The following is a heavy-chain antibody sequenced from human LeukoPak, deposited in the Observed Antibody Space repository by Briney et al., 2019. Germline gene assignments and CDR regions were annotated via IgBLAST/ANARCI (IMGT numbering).Heavy chain of an antibody. V-gene: IGHV4-34*01. D-gene: IGHD3-10*01. Sequence: KPSETLSLTCAVYGGSFSGYYWSWIRQPPGEGLEWIGEINHSGSTNYNPSLKSRVTISVDTSKNQFSLKLSSVTAADTAVYYCARDGYMVRGVDDAFDIWGQGTMVTVSS. CDR1: GGSFSGYY. CDR2: INHSGST. J-gene: IGHJ3*02. CDR3: ARDGYMVRGVDDAFDI.